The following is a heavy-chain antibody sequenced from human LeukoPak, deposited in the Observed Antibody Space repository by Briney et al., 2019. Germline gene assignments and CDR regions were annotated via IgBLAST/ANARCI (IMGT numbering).Heavy chain of an antibody. CDR1: GFTFSSYW. V-gene: IGHV3-7*01. CDR2: IRQDGSER. D-gene: IGHD1-26*01. Sequence: SGGSLRLSCVASGFTFSSYWMSWVRQAPGKGLEWVANIRQDGSERYYVDSVQGRFTISRDNAKNSLYLQINSLRADDTAIYYCAREVAGATYPFDYWGQGTLVTVSS. J-gene: IGHJ4*02. CDR3: AREVAGATYPFDY.